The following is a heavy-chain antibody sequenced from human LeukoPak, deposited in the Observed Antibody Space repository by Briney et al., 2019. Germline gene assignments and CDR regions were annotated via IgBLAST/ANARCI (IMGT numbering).Heavy chain of an antibody. CDR1: GGSIGSGSYY. CDR2: IYTSGST. D-gene: IGHD1-14*01. J-gene: IGHJ6*02. CDR3: ARQPVYYYYGMDV. V-gene: IGHV4-61*02. Sequence: PSETLSLTCTVSGGSIGSGSYYWSWIRQPAGNGLEWIGRIYTSGSTNYNPSLKSRVTISVDTSKNQFSLKLSSVTAADTAVYYCARQPVYYYYGMDVWGQGTTVTVSS.